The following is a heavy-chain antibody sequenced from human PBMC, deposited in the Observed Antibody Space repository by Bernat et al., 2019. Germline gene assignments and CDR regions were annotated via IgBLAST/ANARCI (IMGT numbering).Heavy chain of an antibody. CDR3: ARSLLVTSRNDAFEI. Sequence: EVQLVESGGGLVKPGGSLRLSCAASGFTFSSYSMNWVRQAPGKGLEWVSSISRSGGSIYYADSVKGRFTISRDSAKNSLFLQMDSLRAEDTAVYYCARSLLVTSRNDAFEIWGQGTTVTVSS. V-gene: IGHV3-21*01. D-gene: IGHD2-21*02. J-gene: IGHJ3*02. CDR1: GFTFSSYS. CDR2: ISRSGGSI.